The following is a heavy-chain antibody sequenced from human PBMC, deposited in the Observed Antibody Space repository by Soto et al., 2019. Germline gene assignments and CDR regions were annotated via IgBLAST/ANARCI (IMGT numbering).Heavy chain of an antibody. CDR2: ISSSSSTI. D-gene: IGHD1-26*01. V-gene: IGHV3-48*02. CDR3: ARVGSGSYYEDAFDI. J-gene: IGHJ3*02. Sequence: GGSLRLSCAASGFTFSSYSMNWVRQAPGKGLEWVSYISSSSSTIYYADSVKGRFTISRGNAKNSLYLQMNSLRDEDTALYYCARVGSGSYYEDAFDIWGQGTMVTVSS. CDR1: GFTFSSYS.